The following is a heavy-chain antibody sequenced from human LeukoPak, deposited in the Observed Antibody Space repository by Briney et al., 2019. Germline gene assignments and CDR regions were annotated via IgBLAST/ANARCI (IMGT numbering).Heavy chain of an antibody. V-gene: IGHV5-51*07. CDR2: IYPGDSDT. CDR3: ARRASENNYFDY. J-gene: IGHJ4*02. Sequence: GESLKISCKGSGYSFTNYWIGWVHQMPGKGLEWMGIIYPGDSDTRYSPSFQGQVTISVDKSISTAYLQWSSLKASDTAMYYCARRASENNYFDYWGQGTLVTVSS. CDR1: GYSFTNYW. D-gene: IGHD1-26*01.